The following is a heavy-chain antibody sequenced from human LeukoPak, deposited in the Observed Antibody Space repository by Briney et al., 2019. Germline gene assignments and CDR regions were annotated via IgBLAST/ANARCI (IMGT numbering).Heavy chain of an antibody. CDR3: ARRWQWLVRN. J-gene: IGHJ4*02. D-gene: IGHD6-19*01. V-gene: IGHV4-34*01. Sequence: SETLSLTCAVYGGSFSGYYWSWIRQPPGKGLEWSGEINHSGSTNYNPSLKSRVTISVDTSKNQFSLKLSSVTAADTAVYYCARRWQWLVRNWGQGTLVTVSS. CDR2: INHSGST. CDR1: GGSFSGYY.